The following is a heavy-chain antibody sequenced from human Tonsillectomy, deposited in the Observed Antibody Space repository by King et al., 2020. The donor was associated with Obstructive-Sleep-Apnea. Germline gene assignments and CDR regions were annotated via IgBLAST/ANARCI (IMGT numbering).Heavy chain of an antibody. CDR2: IYYSGST. D-gene: IGHD3-16*02. V-gene: IGHV4-39*07. CDR1: GGSIGSSYYY. J-gene: IGHJ4*02. Sequence: QLQESGPGLVKPSETLSLTCTVSGGSIGSSYYYWGWIRQPPGKGLEWIGSIYYSGSTYYNPSLKSRVTISVDTSKNQFSLQLSSVTAADTAVYYCARDPQGNYRFPFDFWGQGTLVTVSS. CDR3: ARDPQGNYRFPFDF.